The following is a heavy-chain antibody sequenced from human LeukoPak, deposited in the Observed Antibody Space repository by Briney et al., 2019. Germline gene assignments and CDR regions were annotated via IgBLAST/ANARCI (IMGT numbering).Heavy chain of an antibody. CDR1: GFTFSSFA. Sequence: GGSLRLSCTASGFTFSSFAMSWVRQAPGKGLDWVSSISGSGAGTYYADSVKGRFTISRDNSKNTLYLQMNSLRAEDTAVYYCAKSIAVAFYSWGQGTLVTVSS. CDR3: AKSIAVAFYS. CDR2: ISGSGAGT. J-gene: IGHJ4*02. V-gene: IGHV3-23*01. D-gene: IGHD6-19*01.